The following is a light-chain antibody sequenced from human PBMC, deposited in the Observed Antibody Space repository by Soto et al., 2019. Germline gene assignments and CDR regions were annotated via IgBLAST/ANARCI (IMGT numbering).Light chain of an antibody. CDR3: SSYTSDNRDYV. V-gene: IGLV2-14*01. CDR1: SSDVGAYTS. CDR2: EVS. J-gene: IGLJ1*01. Sequence: QSVLTHPASVSGSTGQSITISCTGTSSDVGAYTSVSWYQQHPGKAPKLMIYEVSNRPSGVSRRFSGSKSGNTASLTISGLQAEDEAHYYCSSYTSDNRDYVFGTGTKVTVL.